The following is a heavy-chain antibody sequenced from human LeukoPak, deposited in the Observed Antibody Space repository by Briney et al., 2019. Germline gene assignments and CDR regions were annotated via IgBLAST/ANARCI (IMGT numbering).Heavy chain of an antibody. D-gene: IGHD2-2*02. V-gene: IGHV1-18*01. CDR2: ISAYNGNT. CDR1: GYTFTSYG. CDR3: ARVDVVVPAAIPPDY. Sequence: ASVKVSCKASGYTFTSYGISWVRQAPGQGLEWMGWISAYNGNTNYAQKLQGRVTMTTDTSTSTAYMKLRSLRSDDTAVYYCARVDVVVPAAIPPDYWGQGTLVTVSS. J-gene: IGHJ4*02.